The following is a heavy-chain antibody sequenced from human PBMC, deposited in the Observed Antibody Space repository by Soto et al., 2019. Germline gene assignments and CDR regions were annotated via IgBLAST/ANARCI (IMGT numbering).Heavy chain of an antibody. D-gene: IGHD2-15*01. Sequence: QVQLVESGGGVVQPGRSLRLSCAASGFTFSSYGMHWVRQAPGKGLEWVAVISYDGSNKYYADSVKGRFTLSRDNSKNTLCLQLNSLRAEDTAVYYCARTKERFCSGGTCYGRAFDIWGQGTMVTVSS. CDR1: GFTFSSYG. J-gene: IGHJ3*02. CDR2: ISYDGSNK. V-gene: IGHV3-30*03. CDR3: ARTKERFCSGGTCYGRAFDI.